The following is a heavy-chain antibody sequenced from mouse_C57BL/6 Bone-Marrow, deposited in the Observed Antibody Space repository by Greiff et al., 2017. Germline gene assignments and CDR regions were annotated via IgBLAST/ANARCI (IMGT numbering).Heavy chain of an antibody. J-gene: IGHJ2*01. CDR3: ARRYYGKRYYFGY. CDR1: GYTFTDYN. V-gene: IGHV1-22*01. Sequence: VQLQQSGPELVKPGASVKMSCKASGYTFTDYNMHWVKQSHGKGLEWIGYINPNNGGTSYNQKFKGKAILTVNKSSSAAYMELRSLTSEDSAVYYCARRYYGKRYYFGYRGNATTLTVSS. D-gene: IGHD1-1*01. CDR2: INPNNGGT.